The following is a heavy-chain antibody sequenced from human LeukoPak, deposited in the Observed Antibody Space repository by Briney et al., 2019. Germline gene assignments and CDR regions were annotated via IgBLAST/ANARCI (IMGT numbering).Heavy chain of an antibody. CDR1: GGTFSGYA. V-gene: IGHV1-69*06. CDR2: IVPIFGTS. D-gene: IGHD7-27*01. CDR3: ATSPNWRFDS. Sequence: SVKVSCKASGGTFSGYAISWVRQAPGQGLEWMGGIVPIFGTSNYAEKFQDRVTITADRTTSAAYMELSSLGAEDTAVYFCATSPNWRFDSWGQGTLVTVSS. J-gene: IGHJ4*02.